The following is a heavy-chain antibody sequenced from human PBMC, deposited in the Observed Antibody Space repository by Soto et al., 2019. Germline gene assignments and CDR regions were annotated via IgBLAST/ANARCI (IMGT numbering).Heavy chain of an antibody. CDR2: IYSGGST. CDR1: GFTFSINY. CDR3: ARGGGSPPWFDP. D-gene: IGHD2-15*01. J-gene: IGHJ5*02. Sequence: LRLSCSASGFTFSINYMSWVRQAPGKGLEWVSVIYSGGSTYYADSVKGRFTISRDNSKNTLYLQMNSLRAEDTAVYYCARGGGSPPWFDPWGQGTLVTVSS. V-gene: IGHV3-53*01.